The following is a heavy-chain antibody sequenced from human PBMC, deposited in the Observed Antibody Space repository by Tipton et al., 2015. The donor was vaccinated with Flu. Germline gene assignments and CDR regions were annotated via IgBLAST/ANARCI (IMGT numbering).Heavy chain of an antibody. CDR3: ARRWFWSGYYTGPGGDWVDP. J-gene: IGHJ5*02. CDR2: IYPDDSDT. D-gene: IGHD3-3*01. V-gene: IGHV5-51*03. Sequence: QLVQSGAEVQKPGESLQISCKGSGYSFTSYWIGWVRQMPGKGLEWMGIIYPDDSDTRYSPSFQGQVTISADKSISTAYLQWSSLKASDTAMYYCARRWFWSGYYTGPGGDWVDPWGQGTLVTVSS. CDR1: GYSFTSYW.